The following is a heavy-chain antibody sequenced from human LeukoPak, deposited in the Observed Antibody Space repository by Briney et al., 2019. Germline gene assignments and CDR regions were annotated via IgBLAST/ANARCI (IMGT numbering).Heavy chain of an antibody. D-gene: IGHD3-16*01. J-gene: IGHJ4*02. CDR3: TTEYFGGFEY. Sequence: GGSLRLSCAASEFIFSNYAMSWVRQAPGKGLEWVGRVKNRGDGMATDYAAPVKGRFIISRDDSKKTVYLQMDSLKTEDTAVYFCTTEYFGGFEYWGQGTLVTVSS. CDR2: VKNRGDGMAT. CDR1: EFIFSNYA. V-gene: IGHV3-15*01.